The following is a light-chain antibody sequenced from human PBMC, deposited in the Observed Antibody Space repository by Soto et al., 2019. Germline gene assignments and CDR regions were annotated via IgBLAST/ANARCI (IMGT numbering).Light chain of an antibody. Sequence: EIVLTQSPGTLSLSPGERATLSCRASQSVSSSYLAWYQQKPGQAPSLLIYGASSRATGIPDRFSGSGSETDFTLTISRLEPEDFAVYYCQQYGSSSWTSGQGTKVEIK. J-gene: IGKJ1*01. V-gene: IGKV3-20*01. CDR3: QQYGSSSWT. CDR2: GAS. CDR1: QSVSSSY.